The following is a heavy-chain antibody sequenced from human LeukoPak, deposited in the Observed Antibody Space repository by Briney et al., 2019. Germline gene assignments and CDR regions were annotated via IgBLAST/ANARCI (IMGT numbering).Heavy chain of an antibody. J-gene: IGHJ6*03. D-gene: IGHD6-19*01. CDR3: ARVAVVAPYYYYYYMDV. Sequence: SETLSLTCAVYGGSFSGYYWSWIRQPPGKGLEWIGYIYYSGSTNYNPSLKSRVTISVDTSKNQFSLKLSSVTAADTAVYYCARVAVVAPYYYYYYMDVWGKGTTVTVSS. CDR2: IYYSGST. CDR1: GGSFSGYY. V-gene: IGHV4-59*01.